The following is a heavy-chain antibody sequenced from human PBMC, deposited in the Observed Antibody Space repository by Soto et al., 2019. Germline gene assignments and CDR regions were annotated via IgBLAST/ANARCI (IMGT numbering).Heavy chain of an antibody. CDR3: AKVMTEYSGVAIDH. Sequence: QVHLLESGGGVVQPGRSLRLSCVGSGFTFSNFGIHWVRQAPGKGLEWLAVVSCDEVNKFYADSVRGRFTISRDNSKDTVYLQINSLRRDDTAMYFCAKVMTEYSGVAIDHWGQGTLVTVSS. J-gene: IGHJ4*02. V-gene: IGHV3-30*18. CDR1: GFTFSNFG. D-gene: IGHD6-19*01. CDR2: VSCDEVNK.